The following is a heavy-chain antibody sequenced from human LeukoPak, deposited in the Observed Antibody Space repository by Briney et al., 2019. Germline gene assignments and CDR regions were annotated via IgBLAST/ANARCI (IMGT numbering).Heavy chain of an antibody. Sequence: GGSLRLSCAASGFTFSSYSMNWVRQAPGKGLVWVSYISSSSSTIYYADSVKGRFTISRDNAKNSLYLQMNSLRAEDTALYYCAKELTPSITMSQAPFDYWGQGTLVTVSS. J-gene: IGHJ4*02. D-gene: IGHD3-22*01. V-gene: IGHV3-48*04. CDR1: GFTFSSYS. CDR2: ISSSSSTI. CDR3: AKELTPSITMSQAPFDY.